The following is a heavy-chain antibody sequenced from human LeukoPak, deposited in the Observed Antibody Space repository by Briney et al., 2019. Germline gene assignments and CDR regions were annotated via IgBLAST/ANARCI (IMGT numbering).Heavy chain of an antibody. Sequence: PSETLSLTCAVYGGSFRGYYWSWIRQSPGKGLEWIGEINPSGSTNYNPSLKSRVTISVDRSKNQFSLKLSSVTAADTAVYYCVPLAVPAATPPAFDIWGQGTVVTVSS. V-gene: IGHV4-34*01. CDR1: GGSFRGYY. CDR3: VPLAVPAATPPAFDI. CDR2: INPSGST. J-gene: IGHJ3*02. D-gene: IGHD2-2*01.